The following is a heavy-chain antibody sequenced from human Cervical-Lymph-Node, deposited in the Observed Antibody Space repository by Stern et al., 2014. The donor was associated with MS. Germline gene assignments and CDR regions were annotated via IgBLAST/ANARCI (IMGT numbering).Heavy chain of an antibody. Sequence: HVHLQESCPGLVEPSHTLSLTCSVSGESISSGNYYCTWIRQHPDNGLELIWHISYYASPSYHPSLKSRLTMSVDTSQNHFSLNLSSVTSADTAVYYCARDREGGRSPSCYRAGGVCHDVFHIWGQWTMVTVSS. CDR3: ARDREGGRSPSCYRAGGVCHDVFHI. CDR2: ISYYASP. D-gene: IGHD2-8*02. V-gene: IGHV4-31*02. J-gene: IGHJ3*02. CDR1: GESISSGNYY.